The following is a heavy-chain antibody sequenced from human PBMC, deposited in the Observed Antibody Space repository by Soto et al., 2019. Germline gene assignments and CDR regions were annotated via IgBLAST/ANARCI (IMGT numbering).Heavy chain of an antibody. Sequence: SLKVSCTASGGTFSSYAISWVRQAPGQGLEWMGGIIPIFGTANYAQKFQGRVTITADKSTSTAYMELSSLRSEDTAVYYCARPYSGSYYYFDYRGQVPSFTVSS. D-gene: IGHD1-26*01. CDR2: IIPIFGTA. CDR1: GGTFSSYA. J-gene: IGHJ4*02. CDR3: ARPYSGSYYYFDY. V-gene: IGHV1-69*06.